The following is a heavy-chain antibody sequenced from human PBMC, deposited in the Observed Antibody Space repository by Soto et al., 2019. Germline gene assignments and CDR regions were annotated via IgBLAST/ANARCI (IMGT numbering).Heavy chain of an antibody. Sequence: ASVKVSCKASGYTFTSYGISWVRQAPGQGLEWMGWISAYNGNTNYAQKLQGRVTMTTDTSTSTAYMELRSLRSEDTAVYYCARGYDLWSGYPGGYYGMDVWGQGTTVTVSS. D-gene: IGHD3-3*01. V-gene: IGHV1-18*01. CDR3: ARGYDLWSGYPGGYYGMDV. J-gene: IGHJ6*02. CDR1: GYTFTSYG. CDR2: ISAYNGNT.